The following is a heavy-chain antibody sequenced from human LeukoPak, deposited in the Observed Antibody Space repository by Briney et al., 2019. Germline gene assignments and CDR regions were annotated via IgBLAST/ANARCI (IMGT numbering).Heavy chain of an antibody. Sequence: SETLSLTCAVYGGSFSGYYWSWIRQPPGKGLEWIGKINHSGSANYNPSLKSRVTISVDTSKNQFSLKLSSVTAADTAVYYCARSAVAATRGSYYFDYWGQGTTVTVSS. D-gene: IGHD2-15*01. V-gene: IGHV4-34*01. CDR3: ARSAVAATRGSYYFDY. CDR1: GGSFSGYY. J-gene: IGHJ4*03. CDR2: INHSGSA.